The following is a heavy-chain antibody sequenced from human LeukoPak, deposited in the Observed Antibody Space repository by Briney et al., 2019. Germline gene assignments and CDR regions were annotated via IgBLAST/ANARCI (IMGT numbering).Heavy chain of an antibody. J-gene: IGHJ4*02. V-gene: IGHV3-64*04. CDR1: GFTFSSYA. Sequence: PGGSLRLSCSASGFTFSSYAMHWVRQAPGKGLEYVSAISSNGGSTYYADSVKGRFTISRDDSKNTLYLQMNSLKTEDTAVYYCTTDYSSTRDYWGQGTLVTVSS. CDR2: ISSNGGST. D-gene: IGHD6-13*01. CDR3: TTDYSSTRDY.